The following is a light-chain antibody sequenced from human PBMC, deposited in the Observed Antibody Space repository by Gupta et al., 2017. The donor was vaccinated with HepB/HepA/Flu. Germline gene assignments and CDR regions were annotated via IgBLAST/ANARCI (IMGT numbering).Light chain of an antibody. J-gene: IGLJ2*01. Sequence: QAVVTQEPSLTVSPGGTGTRTCGSNTGAVTNGHYPYWFQQKPGQVPRILIYNTNNKHSWTPGRFSGSLLGDKAALTLTGAQPEDEADYYCLLDYSAARVFGGGTKLTVL. CDR1: TGAVTNGHY. CDR2: NTN. V-gene: IGLV7-46*01. CDR3: LLDYSAARV.